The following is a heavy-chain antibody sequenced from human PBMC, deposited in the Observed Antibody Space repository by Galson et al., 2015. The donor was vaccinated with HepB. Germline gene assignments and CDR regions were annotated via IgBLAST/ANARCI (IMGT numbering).Heavy chain of an antibody. CDR2: IIPIFGTA. V-gene: IGHV1-69*13. CDR3: ARVFLKYYYFDY. CDR1: GGTFSSYA. J-gene: IGHJ4*02. D-gene: IGHD3-10*01. Sequence: SVKVSCKASGGTFSSYAISWVRQAPGQGLEWMGGIIPIFGTANYAQKFQGRVTITADESTSTAYMELSSLRSEDTAVYYCARVFLKYYYFDYWGQGTLVTVSS.